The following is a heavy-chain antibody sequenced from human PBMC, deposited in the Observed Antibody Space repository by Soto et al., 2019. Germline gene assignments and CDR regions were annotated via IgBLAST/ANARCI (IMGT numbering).Heavy chain of an antibody. D-gene: IGHD4-4*01. CDR3: AKDIRYSNYYYFDY. CDR1: GFTFDDYA. Sequence: GGSLRLSCAASGFTFDDYAMHWVRQAPGKGLEWVSGISWNSGSIGYADSVKGRFTISRDNAKNSLYLQMNSLRAEDTALYYCAKDIRYSNYYYFDYWGQGTLVTVSS. CDR2: ISWNSGSI. J-gene: IGHJ4*02. V-gene: IGHV3-9*01.